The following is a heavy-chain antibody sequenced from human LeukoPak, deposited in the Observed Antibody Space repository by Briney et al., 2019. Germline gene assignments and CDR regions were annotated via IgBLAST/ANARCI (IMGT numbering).Heavy chain of an antibody. Sequence: GGSLRLSCEGFGLTFSRDWMTWVRQAPGKGLEWVANIKEDGSERYYVDSVKGRFTISRDNARNSLYLQMNSLRAEDTAVYYCASILWWDIGFDYWGQGTPVTVSS. J-gene: IGHJ4*02. D-gene: IGHD2-21*01. CDR3: ASILWWDIGFDY. CDR2: IKEDGSER. V-gene: IGHV3-7*01. CDR1: GLTFSRDW.